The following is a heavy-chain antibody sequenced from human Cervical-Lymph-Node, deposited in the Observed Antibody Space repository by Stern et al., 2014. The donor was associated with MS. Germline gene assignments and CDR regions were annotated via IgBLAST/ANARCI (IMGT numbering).Heavy chain of an antibody. J-gene: IGHJ3*01. CDR1: GASFTDNY. D-gene: IGHD1-1*01. CDR3: ARERKVERSARVFVSFDV. V-gene: IGHV4-34*01. Sequence: QVQLQEWGAGLLRPWETLSLTCAVHGASFTDNYWSWIRQTPGKGLEWIGDINHSKNTHPIPSLMIRFTLPVDTSKNQFSLKLNSLTAADTAVYYCARERKVERSARVFVSFDVWGQGTLLTVSS. CDR2: INHSKNT.